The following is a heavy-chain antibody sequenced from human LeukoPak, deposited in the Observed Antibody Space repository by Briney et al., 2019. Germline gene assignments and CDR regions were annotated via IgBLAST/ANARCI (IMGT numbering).Heavy chain of an antibody. CDR3: ASSPDRYCSDGSCYVNRQLWLQP. CDR2: IIPIFGTA. Sequence: SVKVSCTASGGTFSSYAISWVRQAPGQGLEWMGGIIPIFGTANYAQKFQGRVTITADESTSTAYMELSSLRSEDTAVYYCASSPDRYCSDGSCYVNRQLWLQPWGQGTLVTVSS. D-gene: IGHD2-15*01. CDR1: GGTFSSYA. J-gene: IGHJ5*02. V-gene: IGHV1-69*13.